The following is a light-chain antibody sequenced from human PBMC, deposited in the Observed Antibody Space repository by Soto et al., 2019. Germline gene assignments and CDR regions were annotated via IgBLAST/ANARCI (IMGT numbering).Light chain of an antibody. CDR1: QSLLHSNGYNY. V-gene: IGKV2-28*01. J-gene: IGKJ3*01. Sequence: DIVMTQSPPSLSVTPGEPASISCRSRQSLLHSNGYNYLNWYLQKPGQSPQLLIYLGSNRASGVSDRFSGSGSGTDFTLKISRVEAEDAGIYYCMQILQSPLTFGPGTRVAIK. CDR2: LGS. CDR3: MQILQSPLT.